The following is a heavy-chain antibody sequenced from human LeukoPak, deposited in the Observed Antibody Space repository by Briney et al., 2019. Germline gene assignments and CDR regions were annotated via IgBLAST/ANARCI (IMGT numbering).Heavy chain of an antibody. V-gene: IGHV4-59*01. J-gene: IGHJ3*02. CDR3: ARDNPPEAFDI. Sequence: PSGTLSLTCTVSGGSISSYYWSWIRQPPGKGLEWIGYIYYSGSTNYNPSLKSRVTISVDTSKNQFSLKLSSVTAADTAVYYCARDNPPEAFDIWGQGTRVTVSS. D-gene: IGHD1-14*01. CDR2: IYYSGST. CDR1: GGSISSYY.